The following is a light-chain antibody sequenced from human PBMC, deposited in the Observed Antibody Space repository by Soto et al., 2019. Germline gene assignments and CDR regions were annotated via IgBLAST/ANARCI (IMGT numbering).Light chain of an antibody. V-gene: IGLV1-40*01. J-gene: IGLJ1*01. CDR2: GNS. CDR3: QSYDSRLSGSDV. CDR1: SSNIGAGYD. Sequence: QSVLTQPPSVSGAPGQRVTISCTGSSSNIGAGYDVHWYQQLPGTAPKLLIYGNSNRPSGVPDRFSGSKSGTSASLAITGLQAEDEADCYCQSYDSRLSGSDVFGTGPKVTVL.